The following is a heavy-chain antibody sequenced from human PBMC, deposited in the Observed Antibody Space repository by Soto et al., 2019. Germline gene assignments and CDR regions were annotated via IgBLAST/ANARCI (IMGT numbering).Heavy chain of an antibody. D-gene: IGHD2-2*01. Sequence: PGGSLRLSCAASGFTFSSYGMHWVRQAPGKGLEWVAVIWYDGSNKYYADSVKGRFTISRDNSKNTLYLQMNSLRAEDTAVYYCARDGRTFYYMDVWGKGTTVTVSS. J-gene: IGHJ6*03. V-gene: IGHV3-33*01. CDR2: IWYDGSNK. CDR1: GFTFSSYG. CDR3: ARDGRTFYYMDV.